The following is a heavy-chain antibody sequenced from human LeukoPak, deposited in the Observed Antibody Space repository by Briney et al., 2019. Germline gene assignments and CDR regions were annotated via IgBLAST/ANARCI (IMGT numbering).Heavy chain of an antibody. CDR3: ARAGDSSGYYYGFTPPHHFDI. J-gene: IGHJ3*02. CDR2: ISSSSSYI. CDR1: GFTFSSYS. V-gene: IGHV3-21*01. Sequence: PGGSLRLSCAASGFTFSSYSMNWVRQAPGKGLEWVSSISSSSSYIYYADSVKGRFTISRDNAKNSLYLQMNSLRAEDTAVYYCARAGDSSGYYYGFTPPHHFDIWGQGTMFTVSS. D-gene: IGHD3-22*01.